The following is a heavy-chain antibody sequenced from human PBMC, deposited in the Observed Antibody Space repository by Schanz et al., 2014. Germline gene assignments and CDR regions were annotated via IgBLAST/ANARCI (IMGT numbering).Heavy chain of an antibody. CDR1: GITFSSHS. J-gene: IGHJ4*02. D-gene: IGHD3-3*01. CDR2: ITYNGGTI. CDR3: VRDSFFAFDY. Sequence: VQLVESGGGVVQPGRSLRLSCAASGITFSSHSFNWVRQAPGKGLEWISYITYNGGTIYYADSVKGRFTISRDNSKNSLYLQMNSLRAEDTAVYYCVRDSFFAFDYWGQGTLVTVSS. V-gene: IGHV3-48*04.